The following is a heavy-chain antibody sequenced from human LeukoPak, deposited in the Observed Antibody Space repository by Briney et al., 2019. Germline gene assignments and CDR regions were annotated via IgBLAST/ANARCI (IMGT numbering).Heavy chain of an antibody. Sequence: KSSETLSLTCAVYGGSFSGYYWSWIRQPPGKGLEWIGEINHSGSTNYNPSLKSRVTISVDTSKNQFSLKLSSVTAADTAVYYCARYYYDSSGYYYDENWYFDLWGRGTLVTVSS. CDR2: INHSGST. CDR3: ARYYYDSSGYYYDENWYFDL. J-gene: IGHJ2*01. V-gene: IGHV4-34*01. D-gene: IGHD3-22*01. CDR1: GGSFSGYY.